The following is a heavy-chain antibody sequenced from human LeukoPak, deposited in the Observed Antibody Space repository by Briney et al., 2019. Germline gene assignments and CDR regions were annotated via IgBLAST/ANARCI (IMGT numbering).Heavy chain of an antibody. CDR3: AKAGGDLWSGYSST. J-gene: IGHJ4*02. CDR1: GFTFSTYA. CDR2: IRGSGGST. Sequence: RGSLRHSCAASGFTFSTYAMTWVRQAPRKGLEWVSGIRGSGGSTYYADSVKGRFTISRDYSKNTLFLQMNSLRAEDTAVYYCAKAGGDLWSGYSSTWGQGTLVTVSS. D-gene: IGHD3-3*01. V-gene: IGHV3-23*01.